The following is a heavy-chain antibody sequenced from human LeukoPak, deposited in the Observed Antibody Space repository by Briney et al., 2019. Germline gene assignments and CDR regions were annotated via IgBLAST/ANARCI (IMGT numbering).Heavy chain of an antibody. V-gene: IGHV4-39*01. CDR2: IYYSGST. CDR1: GGSISSSSYY. CDR3: ARRPPPGGSSSSLWYFDL. Sequence: PSETLSLTCTVSGGSISSSSYYWGWIRQPPGKGLEWIGSIYYSGSTYYNPSLKSRVTISVDTSKNQFSLKLSSVTAADTAVYYCARRPPPGGSSSSLWYFDLWGRGTLVTVSS. J-gene: IGHJ2*01. D-gene: IGHD6-6*01.